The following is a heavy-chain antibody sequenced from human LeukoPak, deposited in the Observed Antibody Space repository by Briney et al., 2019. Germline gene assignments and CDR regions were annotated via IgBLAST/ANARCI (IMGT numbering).Heavy chain of an antibody. CDR2: IYYRGST. D-gene: IGHD3-3*01. CDR3: AREGVVKGYFDY. J-gene: IGHJ4*02. Sequence: SETLSLTCTVSGGSISPYFWSWIRQPPGKGLEWIGYIYYRGSTNNNPSLKSRVTISLDTSKDQFSLKLSSVTAADTAVYYCAREGVVKGYFDYWGQGTLVTVSS. CDR1: GGSISPYF. V-gene: IGHV4-59*01.